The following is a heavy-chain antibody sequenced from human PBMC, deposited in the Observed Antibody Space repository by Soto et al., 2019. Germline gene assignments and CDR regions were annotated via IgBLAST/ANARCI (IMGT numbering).Heavy chain of an antibody. CDR1: GGSISSSSYY. CDR2: IYYSGST. J-gene: IGHJ5*02. V-gene: IGHV4-39*01. D-gene: IGHD2-15*01. CDR3: ARGVGVVVSTNWFDP. Sequence: SETLSLTCTVSGGSISSSSYYWCWIRQPPGKGLEWIGSIYYSGSTYYNPSLKSRVTISVDTSKNQFSLKLSSVTAADTAVYYCARGVGVVVSTNWFDPWGQGTLVTVSS.